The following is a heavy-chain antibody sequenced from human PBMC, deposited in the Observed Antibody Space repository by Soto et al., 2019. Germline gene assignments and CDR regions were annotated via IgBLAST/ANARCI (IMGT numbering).Heavy chain of an antibody. CDR1: GYSFTNYW. CDR2: IYPGDSDT. J-gene: IGHJ4*02. CDR3: ARRKASSTTSLSFRAGFDY. D-gene: IGHD2-2*01. V-gene: IGHV5-51*01. Sequence: PGESLKISCKGSGYSFTNYWIGWVRQMPGKGLEWMGLIYPGDSDTRYSPSFEGQVTISADKSISTAYLQWSGLKASDTAMYYCARRKASSTTSLSFRAGFDYWGQGTLVTVYS.